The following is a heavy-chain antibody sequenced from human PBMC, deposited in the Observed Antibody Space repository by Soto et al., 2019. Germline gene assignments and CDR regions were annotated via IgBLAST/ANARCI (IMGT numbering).Heavy chain of an antibody. CDR3: ARDRSMIVVVPPDYYFDY. J-gene: IGHJ4*02. CDR2: ISYDGSNK. Sequence: QVQLVESGGGVVQTGRSLRLSCAASGFTFSSYAMHWVRQAPGKGLEWVAVISYDGSNKYYADSVKGRFTISRDNSKNTLYLQINSLRAEDTAVYYCARDRSMIVVVPPDYYFDYWGQGTLVTVSS. D-gene: IGHD3-22*01. CDR1: GFTFSSYA. V-gene: IGHV3-30-3*01.